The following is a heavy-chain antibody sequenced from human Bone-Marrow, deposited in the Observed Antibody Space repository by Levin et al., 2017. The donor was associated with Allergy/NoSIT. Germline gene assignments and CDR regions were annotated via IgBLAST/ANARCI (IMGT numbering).Heavy chain of an antibody. CDR2: ISGSGGST. D-gene: IGHD3-16*01. CDR1: GFTFSSYA. J-gene: IGHJ4*02. Sequence: GGSLRLSCVASGFTFSSYAMSWVRQAPGKGLEWVSAISGSGGSTYYADSVKGRFTISRDNSKNTLYLQMNSLRAEDTAVYYCAKDDYDPGSGPDYWGQGTLVTVSS. V-gene: IGHV3-23*01. CDR3: AKDDYDPGSGPDY.